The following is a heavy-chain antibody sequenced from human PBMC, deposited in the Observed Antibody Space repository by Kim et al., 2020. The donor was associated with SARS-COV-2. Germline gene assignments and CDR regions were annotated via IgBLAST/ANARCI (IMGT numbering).Heavy chain of an antibody. V-gene: IGHV3-30-3*01. Sequence: GGSLRLSCAASGFTFSSYAMHWVRQAPGKGLEWVAVISYDGSNKYYADSVKGRFTISRDNSKNTLYLQMNSLRAEDTAVYYCARVEPYAFWSGGTYYYYGMDVWGQGTTVTVSS. D-gene: IGHD3-3*01. CDR1: GFTFSSYA. CDR2: ISYDGSNK. J-gene: IGHJ6*02. CDR3: ARVEPYAFWSGGTYYYYGMDV.